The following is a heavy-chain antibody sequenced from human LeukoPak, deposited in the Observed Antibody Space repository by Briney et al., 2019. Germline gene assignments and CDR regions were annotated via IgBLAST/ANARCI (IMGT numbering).Heavy chain of an antibody. D-gene: IGHD3-22*01. CDR3: ARGQADYYYDSSGYGFDY. CDR1: GYTFTSYG. CDR2: ISAYNGNT. Sequence: ASVKVSCKASGYTFTSYGISWVRQAPGQGLEWMGWISAYNGNTNYAQKLQGRVTKTTDTSTSTAYMELRSLRSDDTAVYYCARGQADYYYDSSGYGFDYWGQGTLVTVSS. V-gene: IGHV1-18*01. J-gene: IGHJ4*02.